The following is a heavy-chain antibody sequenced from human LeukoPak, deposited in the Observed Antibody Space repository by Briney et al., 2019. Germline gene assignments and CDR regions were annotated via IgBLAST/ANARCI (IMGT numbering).Heavy chain of an antibody. CDR3: AKDMGYCSSTSCRGYYYYYYGMDV. Sequence: PGGSLRLSCAASGFTFSSYAMSWVRQAPGKGLEWVSAISGSGGSTYYADSVKGRFTISRDNSKNTLYLQMNSLRAEDTAVYHCAKDMGYCSSTSCRGYYYYYYGMDVWGQGTTVTVSS. D-gene: IGHD2-2*01. CDR1: GFTFSSYA. V-gene: IGHV3-23*01. J-gene: IGHJ6*02. CDR2: ISGSGGST.